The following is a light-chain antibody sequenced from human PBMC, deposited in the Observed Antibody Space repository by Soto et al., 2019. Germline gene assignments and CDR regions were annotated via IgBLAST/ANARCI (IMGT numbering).Light chain of an antibody. J-gene: IGKJ4*01. Sequence: DIQMTQSPSTLSASVGDRVTITCPASQSISSWLAWYQQKPGKAPKLLIYKASSLESGVPSRFSGSGSGTEFTLTISSLQPDDFATYYCQQYNSYVTVGGGTKVEIK. CDR2: KAS. CDR3: QQYNSYVT. V-gene: IGKV1-5*03. CDR1: QSISSW.